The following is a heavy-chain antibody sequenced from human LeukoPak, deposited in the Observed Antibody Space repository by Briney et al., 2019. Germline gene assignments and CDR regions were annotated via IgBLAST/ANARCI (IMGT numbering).Heavy chain of an antibody. V-gene: IGHV4-4*07. CDR3: ARHGRRRLGFGSPADY. CDR2: IHISGST. D-gene: IGHD3-10*01. J-gene: IGHJ4*02. CDR1: GDSISSYY. Sequence: SETLSLTCTVSGDSISSYYWSWIRQPAGKGLEWIGRIHISGSTNYNPSLKSRVTISVDTSKNQFSLKLSSVTAADTAVYYCARHGRRRLGFGSPADYWGQGTLVTVSS.